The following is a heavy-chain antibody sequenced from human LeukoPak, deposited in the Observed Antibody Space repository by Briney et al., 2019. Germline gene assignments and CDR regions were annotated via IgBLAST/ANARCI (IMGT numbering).Heavy chain of an antibody. V-gene: IGHV3-74*01. CDR1: GFTFSSYG. Sequence: GGSLRLSCAASGFTFSSYGMSWVRQAPGKGLVWVSRINSDGSSTSYADSVKGRFTISRDNAKNTLYLQMNSLRAEDTAVYYCASAQLINDYYGVLGAFDIWGQGTMVTVSS. CDR2: INSDGSST. J-gene: IGHJ3*02. D-gene: IGHD3-10*01. CDR3: ASAQLINDYYGVLGAFDI.